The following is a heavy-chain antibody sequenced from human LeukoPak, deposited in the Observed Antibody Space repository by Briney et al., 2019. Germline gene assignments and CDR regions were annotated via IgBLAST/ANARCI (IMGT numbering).Heavy chain of an antibody. CDR2: INHSGST. J-gene: IGHJ6*03. Sequence: SETLSLTCAVYGGSFSGYYWSWIRQPPGKGLEWIGEINHSGSTNYNPSLKSRVTISVDTSKNQFSLKLSSVTAADTAVYYCARSPPSFFPYYYYYYMDVWGKGTTVTVSS. CDR3: ARSPPSFFPYYYYYYMDV. V-gene: IGHV4-34*01. D-gene: IGHD2/OR15-2a*01. CDR1: GGSFSGYY.